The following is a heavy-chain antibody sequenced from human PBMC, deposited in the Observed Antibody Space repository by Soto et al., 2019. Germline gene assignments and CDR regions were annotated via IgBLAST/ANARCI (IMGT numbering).Heavy chain of an antibody. CDR1: GYTFTTCA. J-gene: IGHJ4*02. CDR2: INASNGNT. D-gene: IGHD6-19*01. Sequence: QVQLVQSGAEVKKPGASVKVSCKASGYTFTTCAIHWVRQAPGQRLEWMGWINASNGNTKYSQKYQGRVTISPDTSASTAHMEQSSLRSDDTTVYYCAGDVELAGNINFDHWCQGTLVTVS. CDR3: AGDVELAGNINFDH. V-gene: IGHV1-3*01.